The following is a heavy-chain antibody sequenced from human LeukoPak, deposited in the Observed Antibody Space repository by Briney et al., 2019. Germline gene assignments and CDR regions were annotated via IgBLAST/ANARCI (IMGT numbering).Heavy chain of an antibody. J-gene: IGHJ4*02. CDR3: ARGRFGDSSGWYVRNYFDY. CDR1: GYTFTSYG. V-gene: IGHV1-8*01. CDR2: MNPNSGNT. D-gene: IGHD6-19*01. Sequence: GASVKVSCKASGYTFTSYGINWVRQATGQGLEWMGWMNPNSGNTGYAQKFQGRVTMTRNTSISTAYMELSSLRSEDTAVYYCARGRFGDSSGWYVRNYFDYWGQGTLVTVSS.